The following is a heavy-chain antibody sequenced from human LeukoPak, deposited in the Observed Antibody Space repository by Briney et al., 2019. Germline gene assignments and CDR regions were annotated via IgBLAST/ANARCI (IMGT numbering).Heavy chain of an antibody. CDR1: GFAFSSHW. V-gene: IGHV3-74*01. Sequence: GGSLRLSCSASGFAFSSHWMHWVRQAPGKGLMWVARVNNDGSSPNYADSVKGRFTISRDNAKSTLYLQMNRLRAEDTAVYYCARGAGAQRVDWFDPWGQGTLVTVSS. D-gene: IGHD3-3*01. CDR3: ARGAGAQRVDWFDP. CDR2: VNNDGSSP. J-gene: IGHJ5*02.